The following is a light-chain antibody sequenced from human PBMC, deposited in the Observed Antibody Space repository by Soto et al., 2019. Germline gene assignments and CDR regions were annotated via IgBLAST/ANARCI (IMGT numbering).Light chain of an antibody. CDR3: QQYNIWPRT. CDR1: QSVSSK. J-gene: IGKJ1*01. V-gene: IGKV3-15*01. CDR2: GAS. Sequence: EIVLTQSPGNLSLSPGERAALSCRASQSVSSKLAWYQQKPGQAPRLLIHGASTRATGVPARFSGSGSGTQFTLTISGLQSDDLAVYFCQQYNIWPRTFGQGTKVDIK.